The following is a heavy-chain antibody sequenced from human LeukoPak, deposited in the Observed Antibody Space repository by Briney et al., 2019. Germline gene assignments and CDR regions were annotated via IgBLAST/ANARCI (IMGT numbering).Heavy chain of an antibody. J-gene: IGHJ6*02. CDR2: IYYSGNT. D-gene: IGHD1-14*01. Sequence: NSSETLSLTCTVSGGSISSYYWSWIRQPPGKGLEWIGYIYYSGNTNYNPSLKSRVTISVDTSKNQFSLKLSSVTAADTAVYYCARHIDREAYYYGMDVWGQGTTVTVSS. CDR1: GGSISSYY. V-gene: IGHV4-59*08. CDR3: ARHIDREAYYYGMDV.